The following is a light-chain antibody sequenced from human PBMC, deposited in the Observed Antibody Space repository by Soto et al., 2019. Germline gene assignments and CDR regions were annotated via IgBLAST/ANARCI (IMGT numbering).Light chain of an antibody. V-gene: IGKV3-11*01. CDR2: DAY. J-gene: IGKJ5*01. CDR3: QQRHMWPIT. Sequence: VVMTQSPATLSVSPGERVVLSCRASQSFRGLLAWYQQKPGQAPRLLIYDAYNRATGIPPRFSGSGSGTDFTLTISSLEPEDSAVYYCQQRHMWPITFGQWTRLEI. CDR1: QSFRGL.